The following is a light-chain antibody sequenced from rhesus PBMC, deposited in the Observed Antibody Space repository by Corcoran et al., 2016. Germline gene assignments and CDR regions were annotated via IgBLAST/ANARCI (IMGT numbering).Light chain of an antibody. CDR1: SSDIGGYNY. CDR3: CSYVGSYTDV. Sequence: QAALTQPRSVSGSPGQSVTISCTGTSSDIGGYNYVSWYQQHPGAAPKLMIYEVSKRPSGVSDRFSGSKSGNTASLSISGLQAEDEADYYCCSYVGSYTDVFGSGTKLTVL. J-gene: IGLJ6*01. CDR2: EVS. V-gene: IGLV2-32*01.